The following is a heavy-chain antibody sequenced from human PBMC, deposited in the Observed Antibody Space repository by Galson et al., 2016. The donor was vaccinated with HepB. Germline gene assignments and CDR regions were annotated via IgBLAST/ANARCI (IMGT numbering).Heavy chain of an antibody. Sequence: SLRLSCAASGFRFSERYMDWVRQAPGKGLEWVGRTRNKVNSYTTEYAASVKGRFTISRDDSKNSLYLQMNSLKTEDTALYYCARPSGKYSGGFDIWGQGTMVTVSS. CDR1: GFRFSERY. J-gene: IGHJ3*02. CDR3: ARPSGKYSGGFDI. V-gene: IGHV3-72*01. D-gene: IGHD2/OR15-2a*01. CDR2: TRNKVNSYTT.